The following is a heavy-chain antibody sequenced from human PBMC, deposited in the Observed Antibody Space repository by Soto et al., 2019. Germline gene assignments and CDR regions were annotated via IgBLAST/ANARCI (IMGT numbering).Heavy chain of an antibody. CDR3: AHRQTTIFGVVLKEDNWFDP. Sequence: QITLRESGPRLVKPTQTLTLTGTFSGFSLSTSGVGVGWIRQPPGKALEWLALIYWDDDKRYSPSLKSRRTIIKDTSKNQVVLTMTNMDPVDTATDYCAHRQTTIFGVVLKEDNWFDPWGQGTLVTVSS. D-gene: IGHD3-3*01. CDR1: GFSLSTSGVG. J-gene: IGHJ5*02. CDR2: IYWDDDK. V-gene: IGHV2-5*02.